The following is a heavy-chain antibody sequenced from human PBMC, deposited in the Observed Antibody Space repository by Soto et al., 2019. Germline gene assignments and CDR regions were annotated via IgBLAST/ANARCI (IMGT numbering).Heavy chain of an antibody. CDR1: GGSCGGYD. D-gene: IGHD6-13*01. CDR2: INHSGST. Sequence: SETLCLSWAVEGGSCGGYDGSWIRKHPGKGLEWIGEINHSGSTNYNPSLKSRVTISVDTSKNQFSLKLSSVTAADTAAYYCARGPRIAMRRDFDYWGQGTLVTVSS. J-gene: IGHJ4*02. CDR3: ARGPRIAMRRDFDY. V-gene: IGHV4-34*01.